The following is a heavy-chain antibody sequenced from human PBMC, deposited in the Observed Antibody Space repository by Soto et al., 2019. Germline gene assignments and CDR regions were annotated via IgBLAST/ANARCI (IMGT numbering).Heavy chain of an antibody. CDR2: INAGNGNT. Sequence: GASVKVSCKASGYTFTSYAMHWVRQAPGQRLEWMGWINAGNGNTKYSQKFQGRVTITRDTSASTAYMELNSLRDEDTAVYYCARGLFAYYYDSSGHDAFDIWGQGTMVTVSS. J-gene: IGHJ3*02. CDR1: GYTFTSYA. CDR3: ARGLFAYYYDSSGHDAFDI. V-gene: IGHV1-3*01. D-gene: IGHD3-22*01.